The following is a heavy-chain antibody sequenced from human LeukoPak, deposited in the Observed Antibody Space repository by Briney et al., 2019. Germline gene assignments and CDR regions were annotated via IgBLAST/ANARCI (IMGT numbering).Heavy chain of an antibody. CDR1: GFPFSSYS. D-gene: IGHD1-1*01. CDR3: VRVKGTYFDF. V-gene: IGHV3-48*01. CDR2: ISASGSNI. J-gene: IGHJ4*02. Sequence: GGSLRLSCAASGFPFSSYSRNWVRQAPGKGLEGGSYISASGSNIYYLDSVKGRFTVSRDNAMNSLFLQMDRPRAEDTAVYYCVRVKGTYFDFWGQGTLVTVSS.